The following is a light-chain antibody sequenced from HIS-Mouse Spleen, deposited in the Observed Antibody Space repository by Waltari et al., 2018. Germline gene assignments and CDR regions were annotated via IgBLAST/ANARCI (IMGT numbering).Light chain of an antibody. Sequence: SYELTQPPSVSVSPGQTARNTCSGDALPKKYAYWYQQKSGQAPVLGIYEDSKRPSGIAERFSGSSSGTMATLTISGAQVEDEADYYCYSTDSSGNHRVFGGGTKLTVL. CDR1: ALPKKY. J-gene: IGLJ2*01. CDR2: EDS. V-gene: IGLV3-10*01. CDR3: YSTDSSGNHRV.